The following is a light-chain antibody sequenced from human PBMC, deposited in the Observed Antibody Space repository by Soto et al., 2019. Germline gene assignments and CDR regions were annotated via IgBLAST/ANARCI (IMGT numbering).Light chain of an antibody. CDR2: GAS. V-gene: IGKV3-20*01. CDR1: QSVSSTS. Sequence: EIVLTQSPGTLSLSPGERGTLSCRASQSVSSTSLGWYQQKPGQAPRLLIYGASSRATGIPERFSGSGSGTDFTLTISSLELEDFAVYYCQQYGSSPPVITFGPGTKVDIK. J-gene: IGKJ3*01. CDR3: QQYGSSPPVIT.